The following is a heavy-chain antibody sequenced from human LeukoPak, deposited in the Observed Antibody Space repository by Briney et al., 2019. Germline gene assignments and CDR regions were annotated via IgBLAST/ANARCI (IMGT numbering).Heavy chain of an antibody. Sequence: GGSLRLSCEASGFTFSSFTMNWVRQAPGKGLGWVSSIRSSSIYKDYIDSVKGRFTISRDSANNPLYLQIDSLRVEDTAVYYCAISFRVSLDHCGQGALVIFSS. CDR1: GFTFSSFT. CDR2: IRSSSIYK. D-gene: IGHD2/OR15-2a*01. J-gene: IGHJ4*02. CDR3: AISFRVSLDH. V-gene: IGHV3-21*01.